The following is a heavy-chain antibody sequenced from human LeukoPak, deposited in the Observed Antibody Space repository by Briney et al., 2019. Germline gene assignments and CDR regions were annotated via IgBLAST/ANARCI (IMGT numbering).Heavy chain of an antibody. CDR1: GYTFTSYY. CDR3: AREDYGSGSYFH. V-gene: IGHV1-46*01. J-gene: IGHJ4*02. D-gene: IGHD3-10*01. Sequence: ASVKVSCKASGYTFTSYYMHWVRQAPGQGLEWMGIINPSGGSTSYAQKFQGRVTMTRDMSTSTDYMELSSLRSEDTAVYYCAREDYGSGSYFHWGQGTLVTVSS. CDR2: INPSGGST.